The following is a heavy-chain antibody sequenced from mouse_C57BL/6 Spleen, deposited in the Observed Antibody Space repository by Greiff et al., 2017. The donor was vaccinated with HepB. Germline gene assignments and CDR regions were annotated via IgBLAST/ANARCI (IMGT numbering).Heavy chain of an antibody. V-gene: IGHV1-61*01. CDR1: GYTFTSYW. Sequence: QVQLQQSGAELVRPGSSVKLSCKASGYTFTSYWMDWVKQRPGQGLEWIGNIYPSDSETHYNQKFKDKATLTVDKSSSTAYMQLSSLTSEDSAVYYCARSEGWLRRYFDVWGTGTTVTVSS. D-gene: IGHD2-2*01. J-gene: IGHJ1*03. CDR3: ARSEGWLRRYFDV. CDR2: IYPSDSET.